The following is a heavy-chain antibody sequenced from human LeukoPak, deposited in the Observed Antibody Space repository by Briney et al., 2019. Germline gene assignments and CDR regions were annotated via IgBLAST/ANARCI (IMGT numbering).Heavy chain of an antibody. Sequence: GGSLRLSCAASGFTFSNCAMSWVRQAPGKGLEWVSAISGSGGNTYYADSVKGRFTISRDNSKNTLYLQMNSLRAEDTAVYYCATSYYYDSSGYYYYFDYWGQGTLVTVSS. J-gene: IGHJ4*02. CDR2: ISGSGGNT. V-gene: IGHV3-23*01. CDR3: ATSYYYDSSGYYYYFDY. D-gene: IGHD3-22*01. CDR1: GFTFSNCA.